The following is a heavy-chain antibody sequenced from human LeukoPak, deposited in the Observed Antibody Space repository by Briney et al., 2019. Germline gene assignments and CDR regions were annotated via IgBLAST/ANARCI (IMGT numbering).Heavy chain of an antibody. J-gene: IGHJ4*02. CDR1: GYTFTSYD. V-gene: IGHV1-8*01. CDR2: MNPNSGNT. CDR3: ARGNIAVAGTRVWYY. Sequence: ASVKVSCKASGYTFTSYDINWVRQATGQGLEWMGWMNPNSGNTGYAQKFQGRVTMTRNTSISTAYMELSSLRSEDTAVYYCARGNIAVAGTRVWYYWGQGTLVTVPS. D-gene: IGHD6-19*01.